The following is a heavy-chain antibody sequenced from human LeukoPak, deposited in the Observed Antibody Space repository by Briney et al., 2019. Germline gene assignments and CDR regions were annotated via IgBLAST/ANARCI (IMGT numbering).Heavy chain of an antibody. D-gene: IGHD2-15*01. CDR3: ASGGPVVQDAFDI. CDR1: GFTFSSYS. CDR2: ISSSSSYI. Sequence: GGSLRLSRAASGFTFSSYSMNWVRQAPGKGLEWVSSISSSSSYIYYADSVKGRFTISRDNAKNSLYLQMNSLRAEDTAAYYCASGGPVVQDAFDIWGQGTMVTVSS. J-gene: IGHJ3*02. V-gene: IGHV3-21*01.